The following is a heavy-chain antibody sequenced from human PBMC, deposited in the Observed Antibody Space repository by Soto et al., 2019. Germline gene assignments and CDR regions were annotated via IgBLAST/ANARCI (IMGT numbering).Heavy chain of an antibody. V-gene: IGHV1-18*01. CDR3: ARYCXXNACXXXXYYAMDV. CDR2: ISPYNGNT. J-gene: IGHJ6*02. CDR1: GYTFXNYI. D-gene: IGHD2-21*01. Sequence: QVQLVQSAGEVKKPGASAIVSCQASGYTFXNYIIAXXRQAPGQGLEWMGWISPYNGNTNYARQFRGRVTLTTDTSTSAAYLELRNLGSDDAATYYCARYCXXNACXXXXYYAMDVWGQGTTVSVSS.